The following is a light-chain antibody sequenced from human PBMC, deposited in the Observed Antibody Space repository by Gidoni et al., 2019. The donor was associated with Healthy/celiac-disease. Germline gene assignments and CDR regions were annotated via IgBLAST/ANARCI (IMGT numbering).Light chain of an antibody. V-gene: IGLV1-47*01. Sequence: QSVLTQPPSASGTPGQRVTISCSGSSSNIGSNYVYWYQQLPGTAPKLLIYRNNQRPSGVPERFSGSKSGTSASLAIRGLRSEDEADYYCAAWDDSLSGSWVFGGGTKLTVL. CDR3: AAWDDSLSGSWV. CDR2: RNN. J-gene: IGLJ3*02. CDR1: SSNIGSNY.